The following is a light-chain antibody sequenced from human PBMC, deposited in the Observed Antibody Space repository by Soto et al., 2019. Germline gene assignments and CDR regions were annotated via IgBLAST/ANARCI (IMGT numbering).Light chain of an antibody. J-gene: IGKJ1*01. V-gene: IGKV4-1*01. CDR2: WAS. CDR1: QTVLSNSNNKNF. CDR3: QQYYSGRG. Sequence: DIVMTQSPDSLAVSLGERAAINCKSSQTVLSNSNNKNFLAWYQMKPGQPPKLLISWASTRESGVPDRFSGSGSGTDFSLTISSLQAEDVGVYYCQQYYSGRGFGQGTKVEIK.